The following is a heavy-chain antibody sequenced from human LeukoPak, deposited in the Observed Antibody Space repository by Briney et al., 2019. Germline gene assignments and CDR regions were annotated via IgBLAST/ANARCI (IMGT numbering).Heavy chain of an antibody. CDR2: IYYSGST. D-gene: IGHD3-22*01. Sequence: SETLSLTCTVSGGSISSSSYYWGWIRQPPGKGLEWIGSIYYSGSTYHNPSLKSRVTISVDTSKNQFSLKLSSVTAADTAVYYCASYYYDSSAYYGPFDYWGQGTLVTVSS. CDR3: ASYYYDSSAYYGPFDY. J-gene: IGHJ4*02. CDR1: GGSISSSSYY. V-gene: IGHV4-39*01.